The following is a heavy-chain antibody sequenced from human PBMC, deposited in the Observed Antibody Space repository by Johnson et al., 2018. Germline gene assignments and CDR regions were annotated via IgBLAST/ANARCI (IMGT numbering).Heavy chain of an antibody. CDR3: ERADGSGSYRYYYGMDV. CDR2: ISYDGSNK. J-gene: IGHJ6*02. V-gene: IGHV3-30*03. Sequence: QVQLVQSGGGLVKPGGSLRLSCAASGFLFSSYGMHWVRQAPGKGLERVAVISYDGSNKYYADSVKGRFTISRDNSKNSLYLQMNSLRDEDTAVYYCERADGSGSYRYYYGMDVWGQGTTVTVSS. D-gene: IGHD3-10*01. CDR1: GFLFSSYG.